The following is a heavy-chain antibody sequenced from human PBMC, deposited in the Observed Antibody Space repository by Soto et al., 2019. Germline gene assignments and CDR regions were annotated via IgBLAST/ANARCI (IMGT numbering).Heavy chain of an antibody. V-gene: IGHV3-7*05. J-gene: IGHJ5*02. CDR2: IKQDGSEK. Sequence: GGSLRLSCAASGFTFSSYWMSWVRQGPGKGPEWVANIKQDGSEKYYVDSVKGRFTISRDNAKNSLYLQMTSLRAEDTAVYHCAKSLSAIPGDAWGQGTLVTVSS. CDR1: GFTFSSYW. CDR3: AKSLSAIPGDA. D-gene: IGHD2-2*01.